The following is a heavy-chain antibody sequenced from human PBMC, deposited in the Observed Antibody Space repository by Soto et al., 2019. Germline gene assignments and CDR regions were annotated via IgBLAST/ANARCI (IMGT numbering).Heavy chain of an antibody. Sequence: QVQLVQSGAEVKKPGASVKVSCKASGYTFTGYYMHWVRQAPGQGLEWMGGIKPNSGGTNYAQKFQGWATMTRDTSIRTAYMELSRLRSDDTAVYYCASAPYSSSSPFDYWGQGTLVTVSS. V-gene: IGHV1-2*04. D-gene: IGHD6-6*01. CDR3: ASAPYSSSSPFDY. CDR1: GYTFTGYY. J-gene: IGHJ4*02. CDR2: IKPNSGGT.